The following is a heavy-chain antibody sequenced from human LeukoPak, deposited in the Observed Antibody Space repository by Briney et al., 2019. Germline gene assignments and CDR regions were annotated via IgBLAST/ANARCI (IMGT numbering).Heavy chain of an antibody. J-gene: IGHJ5*02. CDR2: IYSGGST. Sequence: PGGSLRLSCAASGVTVSSNYMSWVRQAPGKGLEWGSVIYSGGSTYYADSVKRRFTIYRHNHKNSLYLQMNSLRAEDMAVYYCAGPWCGDPHNWFDPWGQGTLVTVSS. V-gene: IGHV3-53*01. CDR3: AGPWCGDPHNWFDP. D-gene: IGHD3-10*01. CDR1: GVTVSSNY.